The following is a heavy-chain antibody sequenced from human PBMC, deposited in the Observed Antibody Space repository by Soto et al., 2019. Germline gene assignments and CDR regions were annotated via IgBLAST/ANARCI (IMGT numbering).Heavy chain of an antibody. J-gene: IGHJ6*02. CDR3: ARDGYFCWDTNYGMDV. V-gene: IGHV4-59*01. Sequence: SETLSLTCTVPDGSISSYYWSWIRQPPGKGLEWIGYIYYSGSTNYNPSLKSRVTISVDTSKNQFSLKLSSVTAADTAVYYCARDGYFCWDTNYGMDVWGQGTTVTVSS. CDR2: IYYSGST. CDR1: DGSISSYY. D-gene: IGHD2-8*01.